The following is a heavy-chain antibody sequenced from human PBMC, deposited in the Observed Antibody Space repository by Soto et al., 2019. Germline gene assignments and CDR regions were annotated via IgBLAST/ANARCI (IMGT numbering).Heavy chain of an antibody. CDR1: GGSISSGGYY. CDR3: XRDSSGWEGIGY. J-gene: IGHJ4*02. Sequence: QVQLQESGPGLVKPSQTLSLTCTVSGGSISSGGYYXXXXRQHPGKGLEWIGYIYYSVSTYYNPSLKXXXXXXXXXXXXXXXXXXXXXXXXXXXXXXCXRDSSGWEGIGYWGQGTLVTVSS. V-gene: IGHV4-31*01. CDR2: IYYSVST. D-gene: IGHD3-22*01.